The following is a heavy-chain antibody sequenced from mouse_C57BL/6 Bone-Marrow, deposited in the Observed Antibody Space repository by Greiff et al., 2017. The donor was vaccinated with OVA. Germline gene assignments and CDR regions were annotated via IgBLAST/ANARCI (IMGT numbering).Heavy chain of an antibody. CDR2: IDPSDSYT. V-gene: IGHV1-50*01. CDR3: ASPIYYYGSSYLSYWYFDV. Sequence: VQLQQSGAELVKPGASVKLSCKASGYTFTSYWMQWVKQRPGQGLEWIGEIDPSDSYTNYNQKFKGQATLTVDTSSSTAYMQLSSLTSEDSAVYYCASPIYYYGSSYLSYWYFDVWGTGTTVTVSS. J-gene: IGHJ1*03. D-gene: IGHD1-1*01. CDR1: GYTFTSYW.